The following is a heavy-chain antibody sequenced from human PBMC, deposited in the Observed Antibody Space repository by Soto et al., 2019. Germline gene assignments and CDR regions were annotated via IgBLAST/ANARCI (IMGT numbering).Heavy chain of an antibody. V-gene: IGHV1-69*13. Sequence: GASVKVSCKASGGTFSSYAISWVRQAPGQGLEWMGGIIPIFGTANYAQKFQGRVTITADESTSTAYMELSSLRSEDTAVYYCARGGVVVVPAAIPLYYYYGMDVWGQGTTVTVSS. D-gene: IGHD2-2*01. CDR1: GGTFSSYA. CDR3: ARGGVVVVPAAIPLYYYYGMDV. CDR2: IIPIFGTA. J-gene: IGHJ6*02.